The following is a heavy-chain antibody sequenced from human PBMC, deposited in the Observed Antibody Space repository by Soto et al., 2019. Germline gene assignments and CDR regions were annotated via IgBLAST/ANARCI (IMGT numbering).Heavy chain of an antibody. CDR2: IIPILGIA. Sequence: QVQLVQSGAEVKKPGSSVKVSCKASGGTFSSYTISWVRQAPGQGLEWMGRIIPILGIANYAQKFQGRVTXXAXKXXSTAYMELSSLRSEDTAVYYCALGKEYGSGSYRVYWGQGTLVTVSS. CDR1: GGTFSSYT. D-gene: IGHD3-10*01. J-gene: IGHJ4*02. CDR3: ALGKEYGSGSYRVY. V-gene: IGHV1-69*02.